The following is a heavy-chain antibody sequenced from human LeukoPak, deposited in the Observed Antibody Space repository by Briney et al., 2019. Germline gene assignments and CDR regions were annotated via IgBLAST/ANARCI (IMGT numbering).Heavy chain of an antibody. CDR1: GGSINNYY. CDR2: IYYSGST. V-gene: IGHV4-59*08. CDR3: ARQGAVAGTFDY. Sequence: SGTLSLTCTVSGGSINNYYWNWIRQPPGKGLEWIGYIYYSGSTNYNPSLKSRVNISVDTSNNQFSLNLTSVSAADTAVYYCARQGAVAGTFDYWGQGTLVTVSS. J-gene: IGHJ4*02. D-gene: IGHD6-19*01.